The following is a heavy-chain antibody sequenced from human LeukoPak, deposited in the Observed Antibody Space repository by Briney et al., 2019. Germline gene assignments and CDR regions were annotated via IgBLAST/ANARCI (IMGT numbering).Heavy chain of an antibody. J-gene: IGHJ4*02. D-gene: IGHD1-14*01. CDR2: MDRHTDI. Sequence: PGGSLRLSCTASGFIFSNSGINWVRQAPGKGLEWVSCMDRHTDIYYADSVKGRFTISRDNAKNSVFLQMNSLTVEDTAVYYCVGDPTTNRFQFLHYWGQGALVTVSS. CDR3: VGDPTTNRFQFLHY. CDR1: GFIFSNSG. V-gene: IGHV3-21*01.